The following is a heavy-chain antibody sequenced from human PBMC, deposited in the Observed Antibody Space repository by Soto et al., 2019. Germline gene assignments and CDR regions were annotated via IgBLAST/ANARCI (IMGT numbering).Heavy chain of an antibody. D-gene: IGHD3-3*01. CDR3: AKDYYDYNYYYYMDV. CDR1: GFTFDDYA. V-gene: IGHV3-9*01. CDR2: ISWNSGSI. Sequence: GGSLRLSCAASGFTFDDYAMHWVRQAPGKGLEWVSGISWNSGSIGYADSVKGRFTISRDNAKNSLYLQMNSLRAEDTALYYCAKDYYDYNYYYYMDVWGKGTTVTVSS. J-gene: IGHJ6*03.